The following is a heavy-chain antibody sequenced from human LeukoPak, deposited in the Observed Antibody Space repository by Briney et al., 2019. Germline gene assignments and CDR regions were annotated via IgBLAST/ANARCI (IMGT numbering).Heavy chain of an antibody. V-gene: IGHV3-21*06. D-gene: IGHD3/OR15-3a*01. CDR2: ISESSSHT. Sequence: GGSLRLSCEASGFTFSGYSMNWVRQAPGKGLEWVSYISESSSHTYNADSVKGRFTISRDNAKNSLYLQMNSLRVEDTAVYYCARDRGFLDPDFDYWGQGTLVTVSS. CDR3: ARDRGFLDPDFDY. CDR1: GFTFSGYS. J-gene: IGHJ4*02.